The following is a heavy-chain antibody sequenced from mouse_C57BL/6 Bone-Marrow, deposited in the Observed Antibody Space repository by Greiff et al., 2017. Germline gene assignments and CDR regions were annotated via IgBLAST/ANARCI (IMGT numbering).Heavy chain of an antibody. CDR1: GYAFSSSW. CDR3: ARGLLRARVYFDY. Sequence: VQLQQSGPELVKPGASVKISCKASGYAFSSSWMNWVKQRPGKGLEWIGRIYPGDGDTNYNGKFKGKATLTADKSSSTAYMQLSSLTSEDSAVYFCARGLLRARVYFDYWGKGTTLTVSS. D-gene: IGHD2-13*01. J-gene: IGHJ2*01. V-gene: IGHV1-82*01. CDR2: IYPGDGDT.